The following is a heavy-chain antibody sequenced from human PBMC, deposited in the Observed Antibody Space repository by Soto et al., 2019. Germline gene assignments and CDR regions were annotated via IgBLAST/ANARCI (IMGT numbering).Heavy chain of an antibody. Sequence: ASVKVSCKASVYTFTSYAMHWVRQAPGQRLEWMGWINAGNGNTKYSQKFQGRVTITRDTSASTAYMELSSLRSEDTAVYYCAETIVVVTAPDYWGHGTPVTVSS. CDR2: INAGNGNT. V-gene: IGHV1-3*01. D-gene: IGHD2-21*02. CDR1: VYTFTSYA. J-gene: IGHJ4*01. CDR3: AETIVVVTAPDY.